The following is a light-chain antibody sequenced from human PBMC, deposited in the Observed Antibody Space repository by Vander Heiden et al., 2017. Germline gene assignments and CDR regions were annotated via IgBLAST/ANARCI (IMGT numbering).Light chain of an antibody. J-gene: IGLJ1*01. CDR1: SSDVGGYSN. CDR3: SSYGGSNNYV. V-gene: IGLV2-8*01. Sequence: QSALTQPPSASGSPGRPVTVSCTGTSSDVGGYSNVSWYQQHPGKAPKLLIYEVTKRPSGVPDRFSGSKSGNTASLTVSGLQAEDEADYYCSSYGGSNNYVFGSGTKVTVL. CDR2: EVT.